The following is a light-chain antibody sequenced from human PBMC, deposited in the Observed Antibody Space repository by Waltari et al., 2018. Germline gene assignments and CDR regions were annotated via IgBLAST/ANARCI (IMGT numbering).Light chain of an antibody. Sequence: QSVLTQAPPVSAAPGQKVTISCAGSSSHIWNNYVSWYQQFPGTAPKLLIDDNDKRPSGIPYRFSASKSGTSATLGITGLQTGDEANYYCGTWDTSLSAWVFGGGTKLTVL. CDR3: GTWDTSLSAWV. CDR2: DND. J-gene: IGLJ3*02. V-gene: IGLV1-51*01. CDR1: SSHIWNNY.